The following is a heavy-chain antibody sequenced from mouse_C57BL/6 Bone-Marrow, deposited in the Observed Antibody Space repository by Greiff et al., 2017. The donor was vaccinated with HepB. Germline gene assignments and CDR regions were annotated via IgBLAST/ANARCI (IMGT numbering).Heavy chain of an antibody. CDR3: ARGGGSSRDYAMDY. CDR2: IDPSDSYT. CDR1: GYTFTSYW. D-gene: IGHD1-1*01. Sequence: QVQLQQSGAELVMPGASVKLSCKASGYTFTSYWMHWVKQRPGQGLEWIGEIDPSDSYTNYNQKFKGKSTLTVDKSSSTAYMQRSSLTSEDSAVYYCARGGGSSRDYAMDYWGQGTSVTVSS. J-gene: IGHJ4*01. V-gene: IGHV1-69*01.